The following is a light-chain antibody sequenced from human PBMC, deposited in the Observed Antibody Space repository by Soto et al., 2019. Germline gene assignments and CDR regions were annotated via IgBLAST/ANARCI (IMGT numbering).Light chain of an antibody. CDR1: QSVFYSSNNKNY. J-gene: IGKJ4*01. CDR2: WAS. Sequence: DIVMTQSPDSLAVSLGERATINCKSSQSVFYSSNNKNYLAWYQQKPGQPPKLLIYWASTRESGVPDRFSGRGSGTDFTLSITSLQAEDVAVYYCQQYYCYTLSFGGGTKVEIK. CDR3: QQYYCYTLS. V-gene: IGKV4-1*01.